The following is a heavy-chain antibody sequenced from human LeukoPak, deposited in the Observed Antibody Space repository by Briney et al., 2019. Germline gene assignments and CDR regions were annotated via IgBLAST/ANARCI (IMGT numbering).Heavy chain of an antibody. J-gene: IGHJ3*02. Sequence: GGSLRLSCAASGFTVSSNYMSWVRQAPGKGLEWVSVIYSGGGTYYADSVKGRFTISRDNSKNTLYLQMNSLRAEDTAVYYCARRISYYYDSSGYYKAHDAFDIWGQGTMVTVSS. CDR2: IYSGGGT. D-gene: IGHD3-22*01. V-gene: IGHV3-53*01. CDR1: GFTVSSNY. CDR3: ARRISYYYDSSGYYKAHDAFDI.